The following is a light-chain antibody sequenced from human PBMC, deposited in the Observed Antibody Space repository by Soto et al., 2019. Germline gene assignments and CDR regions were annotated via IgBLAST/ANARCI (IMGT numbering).Light chain of an antibody. CDR3: AAWDGSLNVVL. Sequence: QSVLTQPPSVSGAPGQRVTISCTGSSSNIGAGYDVHWYQQLPGTAPKLLIFAYSSRPSGVPDRFSGSRSATSASLAITGLQAEDEADYYCAAWDGSLNVVLFGGGTKLTVL. CDR1: SSNIGAGYD. CDR2: AYS. J-gene: IGLJ2*01. V-gene: IGLV1-40*01.